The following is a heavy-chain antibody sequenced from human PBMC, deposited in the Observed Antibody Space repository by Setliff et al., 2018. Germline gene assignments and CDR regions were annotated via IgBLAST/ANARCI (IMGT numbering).Heavy chain of an antibody. V-gene: IGHV3-21*01. D-gene: IGHD3-10*01. Sequence: GGSLRLSCEASGFSFSNYAMNWVRQAPGKGLEWVASFSSRNDYIYHADSVKGRFTISRDNAKTSLYLQMDSLRVEDTAVYYCAKGRGTVYYYMDVWGKGTTVTVSS. CDR1: GFSFSNYA. CDR3: AKGRGTVYYYMDV. CDR2: FSSRNDYI. J-gene: IGHJ6*03.